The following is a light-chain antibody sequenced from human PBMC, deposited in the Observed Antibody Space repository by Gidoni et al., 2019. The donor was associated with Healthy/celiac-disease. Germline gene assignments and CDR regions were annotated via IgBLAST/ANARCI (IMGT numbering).Light chain of an antibody. CDR3: SSYTSSNTLVL. CDR1: SSDVGGYNY. J-gene: IGLJ2*01. V-gene: IGLV2-14*03. CDR2: DVS. Sequence: QSALPQPASVAGSPGQSITISCTGTSSDVGGYNYVSWYQQHPGKAPKLMIYDVSNRPSGVSNRFSGSKSGNTASLTISGLQAEDEADYYCSSYTSSNTLVLFGGGTKLTVL.